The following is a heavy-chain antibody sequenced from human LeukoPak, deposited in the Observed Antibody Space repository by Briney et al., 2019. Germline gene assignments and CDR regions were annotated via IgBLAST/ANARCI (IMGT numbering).Heavy chain of an antibody. CDR1: GYSFSDSG. V-gene: IGHV1-18*01. CDR3: ARDLGSYSAFGY. J-gene: IGHJ4*02. D-gene: IGHD1-26*01. CDR2: ISAYNGNT. Sequence: ASVKVSCKASGYSFSDSGISWVRQAPGQGLEWMGWISAYNGNTLYAQKLQGRVTVTTDTSTSTAYMELRSLRSDDTAVYYCARDLGSYSAFGYWGQGTLVTVSS.